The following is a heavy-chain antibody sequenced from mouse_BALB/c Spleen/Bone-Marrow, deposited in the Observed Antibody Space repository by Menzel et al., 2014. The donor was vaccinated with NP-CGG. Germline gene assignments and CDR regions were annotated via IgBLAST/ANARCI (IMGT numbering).Heavy chain of an antibody. V-gene: IGHV1-61*01. CDR3: AREKVYYGISWFAY. Sequence: QVQLQQSGTEVVRPGASVKLSCKASGYSFTTYWMNWVKQRPGQGLEWIGMIHPPDSETRLNQKFKDKATLTVDKSSSTAYTQLNSPTSEDSAVYYCAREKVYYGISWFAYWGQGTLVTVSA. CDR1: GYSFTTYW. CDR2: IHPPDSET. J-gene: IGHJ3*01. D-gene: IGHD2-1*01.